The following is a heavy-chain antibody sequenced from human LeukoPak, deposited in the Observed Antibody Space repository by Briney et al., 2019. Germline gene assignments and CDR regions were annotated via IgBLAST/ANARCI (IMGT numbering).Heavy chain of an antibody. D-gene: IGHD6-13*01. CDR3: ARGGLAGSSWSWFDP. V-gene: IGHV4-34*01. CDR1: GGSFSDYL. J-gene: IGHJ5*02. CDR2: VELGGSA. Sequence: PSETLSLTCGVYGGSFSDYLWTWIGQPPGKGLEWIGEVELGGSAVSSPTLNSRVTMPLDTSKTQFSLRLTSVTAADTAVYFCARGGLAGSSWSWFDPLGQGTLVTVSS.